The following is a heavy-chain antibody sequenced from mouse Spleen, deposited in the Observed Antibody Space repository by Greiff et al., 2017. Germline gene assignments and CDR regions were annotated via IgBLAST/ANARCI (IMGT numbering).Heavy chain of an antibody. CDR2: INPNNGGT. V-gene: IGHV1-18*01. J-gene: IGHJ1*01. D-gene: IGHD2-2*01. Sequence: EVQLQQPGAELVMPGASVKLSCKASGYTFTSYWMHWVKQSHGKSLEWIGDINPNNGGTIYNQKFKGKATLTVDKSSSTAYMELRSLTSEDTAVYYCARGLRRRNWYFDVWGAGTTVTVSS. CDR1: GYTFTSYW. CDR3: ARGLRRRNWYFDV.